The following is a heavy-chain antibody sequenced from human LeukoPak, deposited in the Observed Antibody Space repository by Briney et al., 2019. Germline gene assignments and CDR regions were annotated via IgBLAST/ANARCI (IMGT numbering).Heavy chain of an antibody. D-gene: IGHD6-25*01. CDR1: GYTLTELS. Sequence: ASVKVSCKVSGYTLTELSMHWVRQAPGKGLEWMGGFDPEDGETIYAQNFQGRVTMTEDTSTDTAYMELNNLTSEDSAVYYCVRFAAGPDPYYPWGQGTLVTVSS. V-gene: IGHV1-24*01. CDR3: VRFAAGPDPYYP. CDR2: FDPEDGET. J-gene: IGHJ5*02.